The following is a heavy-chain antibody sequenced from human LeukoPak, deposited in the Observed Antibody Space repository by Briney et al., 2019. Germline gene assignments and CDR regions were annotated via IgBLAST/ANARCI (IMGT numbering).Heavy chain of an antibody. J-gene: IGHJ2*01. CDR3: TRDYPNFDL. CDR1: GLTFSSYW. V-gene: IGHV3-7*01. CDR2: IKQDGSEK. Sequence: GGSLRLSCAASGLTFSSYWMSWVRQAPGKGLEWVANIKQDGSEKYYVDSVKGRFTISRDNAKNSLFLQMTSLRAEDTALYYCTRDYPNFDLWGRGTLVTVSS.